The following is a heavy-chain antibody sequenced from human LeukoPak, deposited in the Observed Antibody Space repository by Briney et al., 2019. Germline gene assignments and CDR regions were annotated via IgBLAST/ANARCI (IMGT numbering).Heavy chain of an antibody. Sequence: SETLSLTCTVSGVSFSTYYWRWIRQPPGKGLEWIGYIYYSGSTHYNPSLKSRRFMSLDTSKNQFPLHLISGTAADAAVFYCSRAVISFGGPVAKGFVCWGEGTLVTVSS. D-gene: IGHD3-16*01. V-gene: IGHV4-59*01. CDR3: SRAVISFGGPVAKGFVC. J-gene: IGHJ4*02. CDR1: GVSFSTYY. CDR2: IYYSGST.